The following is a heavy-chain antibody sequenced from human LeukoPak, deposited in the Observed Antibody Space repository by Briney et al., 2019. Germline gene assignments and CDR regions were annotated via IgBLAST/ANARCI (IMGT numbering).Heavy chain of an antibody. CDR2: IYYSGST. J-gene: IGHJ4*02. V-gene: IGHV4-30-4*01. D-gene: IGHD4/OR15-4a*01. CDR3: ARELTYADY. CDR1: GGSISSGDYY. Sequence: PSETLSLTCTVSGGSISSGDYYWSWIRQPPGKGLELIGYIYYSGSTYHNPSLKSRVTMSVDTSKNQFSLRLSSVTAADTAVYYCARELTYADYWGQGTLVTVSS.